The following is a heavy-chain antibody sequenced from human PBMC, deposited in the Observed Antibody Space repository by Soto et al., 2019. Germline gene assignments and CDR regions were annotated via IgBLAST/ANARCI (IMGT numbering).Heavy chain of an antibody. D-gene: IGHD6-13*01. J-gene: IGHJ6*02. Sequence: GGSLRLSCAASGFTFSNAWMSWVRQAPGKGLEWVGRIKSKTDGGTTDYAAPVKGRFTISRDDSKNTLYLQMNSLKTEDTAVYYCTTDPAYSSSWYYYYGMDVWGQGTTVTVSS. CDR1: GFTFSNAW. CDR3: TTDPAYSSSWYYYYGMDV. V-gene: IGHV3-15*01. CDR2: IKSKTDGGTT.